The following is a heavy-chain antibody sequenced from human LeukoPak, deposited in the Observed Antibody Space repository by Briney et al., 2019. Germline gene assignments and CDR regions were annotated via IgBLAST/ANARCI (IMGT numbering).Heavy chain of an antibody. J-gene: IGHJ4*02. CDR3: ARSSTSCYTFDY. Sequence: SETLSLTCAVYGGSFSGYYWSWIRQPPGKGLEWIGEINHSGSTNYNPSLKSRVTISVDTSKNQFSLTLSSVTAADTAVYYCARSSTSCYTFDYWGQGTLVTVYS. CDR2: INHSGST. CDR1: GGSFSGYY. V-gene: IGHV4-34*01. D-gene: IGHD2-2*01.